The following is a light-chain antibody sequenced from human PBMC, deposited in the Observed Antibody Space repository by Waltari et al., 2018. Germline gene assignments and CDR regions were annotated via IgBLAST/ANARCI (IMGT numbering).Light chain of an antibody. CDR3: QQYGNTPFN. Sequence: EIVLTQSPGTLSLSPGERATLSCRASQSVRSNYLAWYQQKPGQAPSLLIYDTSNRATGIPDRFSGSGSGTDFTLIISRLEPEDFALYYCQQYGNTPFNFGQGTRLDIK. J-gene: IGKJ5*01. V-gene: IGKV3-20*01. CDR1: QSVRSNY. CDR2: DTS.